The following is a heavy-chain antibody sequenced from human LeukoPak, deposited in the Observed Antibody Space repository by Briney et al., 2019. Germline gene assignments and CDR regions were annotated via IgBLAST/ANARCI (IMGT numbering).Heavy chain of an antibody. CDR1: GGSISSGDYY. CDR2: IYYSGST. V-gene: IGHV4-30-4*01. D-gene: IGHD3-10*01. Sequence: PSETLSLTCTVSGGSISSGDYYWRWIRQPPGKGLEWIGYIYYSGSTYYSPSLKSRVTISVDTSKNQFSLKLSPVTAADTAVYYCAGEPSRFFQSGSGSYIDYWGQGTLVTVS. J-gene: IGHJ4*02. CDR3: AGEPSRFFQSGSGSYIDY.